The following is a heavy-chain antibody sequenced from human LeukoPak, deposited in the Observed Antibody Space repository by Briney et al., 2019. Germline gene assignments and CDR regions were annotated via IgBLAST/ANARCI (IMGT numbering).Heavy chain of an antibody. CDR1: GASISSSNYY. D-gene: IGHD5-24*01. CDR3: ARDLGSQMATISDWFDP. Sequence: PSETLSLTCTVSGASISSSNYYWGWIRQPPGKGLEWIGSIYYTGSTYYNPSLKSRVTISIDTSKKQFSLKLSSVTAADTAVYYCARDLGSQMATISDWFDPWGQGTLVTVSS. V-gene: IGHV4-39*07. J-gene: IGHJ5*02. CDR2: IYYTGST.